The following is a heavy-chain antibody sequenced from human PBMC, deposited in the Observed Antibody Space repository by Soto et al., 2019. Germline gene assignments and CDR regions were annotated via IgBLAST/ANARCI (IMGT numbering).Heavy chain of an antibody. Sequence: QLQLQESGPGLVKPSETLSLTCTVSGGSISSSSYYWGWIRQPPGNGLEWLGRIYYSGSTSYTRSLKSRVTISVDTSKNQFSLKLSSVTAADTAVYYCARRVGASTDWYFDLWGRGTLVTVSS. CDR1: GGSISSSSYY. CDR3: ARRVGASTDWYFDL. CDR2: IYYSGST. V-gene: IGHV4-39*01. J-gene: IGHJ2*01. D-gene: IGHD1-26*01.